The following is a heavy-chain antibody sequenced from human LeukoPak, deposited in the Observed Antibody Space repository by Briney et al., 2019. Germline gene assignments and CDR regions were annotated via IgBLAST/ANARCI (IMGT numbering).Heavy chain of an antibody. D-gene: IGHD3-3*01. CDR3: AKDEVYYDFWSGYSGPFDY. CDR2: ISGSGGST. CDR1: GFTLSSYA. J-gene: IGHJ4*02. Sequence: GGSLRLSCAASGFTLSSYAMSWVRQAPGKGLEWVSAISGSGGSTYYADSVKGRFTISRDNSKNTLYLQMNSLRAEDTAVYYCAKDEVYYDFWSGYSGPFDYWGQGTLVTVSS. V-gene: IGHV3-23*01.